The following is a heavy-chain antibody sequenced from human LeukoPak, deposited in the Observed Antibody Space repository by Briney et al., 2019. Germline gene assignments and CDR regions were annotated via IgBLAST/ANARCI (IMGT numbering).Heavy chain of an antibody. CDR1: GFTFSSYG. J-gene: IGHJ4*02. V-gene: IGHV3-33*01. CDR2: IWYDGSNK. D-gene: IGHD3-22*01. CDR3: ARAIDKGTGYYMDY. Sequence: GGSLRLSCAASGFTFSSYGMHWVRQAPGKGLEWVAVIWYDGSNKFYADSVKGRFAISRDNSKYTLSLQMNSLRAEDTATYYCARAIDKGTGYYMDYWGQGTLVIVSS.